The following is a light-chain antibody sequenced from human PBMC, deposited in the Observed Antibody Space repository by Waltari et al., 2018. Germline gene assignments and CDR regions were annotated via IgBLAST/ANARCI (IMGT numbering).Light chain of an antibody. V-gene: IGKV3-15*01. J-gene: IGKJ5*01. Sequence: IVMTQSPVTLSVSPGVRDTLTCSASQSVSTNLAWYQQKPGQAPRLLIYGAATRATGFPARFSGSGFGAEFTLTISSLRSEDFAVYYCQHYHNWPPITFGQGTRLEIK. CDR1: QSVSTN. CDR3: QHYHNWPPIT. CDR2: GAA.